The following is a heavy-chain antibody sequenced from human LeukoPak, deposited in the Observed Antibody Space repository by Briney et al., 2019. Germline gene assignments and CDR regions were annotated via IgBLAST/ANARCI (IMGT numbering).Heavy chain of an antibody. CDR1: GYTFTGYY. J-gene: IGHJ4*02. D-gene: IGHD6-19*01. Sequence: GASVKVSCKASGYTFTGYYMHWVRQAPGQGLEWMGWINPSSGGTNYAQKFQGRVTMTRDTSISTAYMELSRLRSDDTAVYYCASPIEQWLAPFYWGQGTLVTVSS. CDR3: ASPIEQWLAPFY. V-gene: IGHV1-2*02. CDR2: INPSSGGT.